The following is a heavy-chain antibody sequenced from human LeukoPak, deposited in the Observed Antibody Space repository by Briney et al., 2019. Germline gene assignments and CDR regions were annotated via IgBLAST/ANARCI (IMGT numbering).Heavy chain of an antibody. CDR3: AKIVQFTAATGTGLDY. D-gene: IGHD6-13*01. V-gene: IGHV3-33*06. CDR2: IWHDGSYI. CDR1: GFTFSYYG. J-gene: IGHJ4*02. Sequence: PGGSLRPSCAASGFTFSYYGMPWVRQAPGKGLDWVAVIWHDGSYIYYADSVKGRFTISRDNSKNTLYLQMHSLRAEDTAVYYCAKIVQFTAATGTGLDYWGQGTLVTVSP.